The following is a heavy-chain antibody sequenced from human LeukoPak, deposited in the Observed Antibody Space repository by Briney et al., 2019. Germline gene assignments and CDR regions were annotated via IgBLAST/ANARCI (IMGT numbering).Heavy chain of an antibody. V-gene: IGHV3-33*01. D-gene: IGHD3-22*01. Sequence: GGSLRLSCAASGFTFSSYGMHWVRQAPGKGLEWVAVIWYDGSNKYYADSVKGRFTISRDNSKNTLYLQMNSLRAEDTAVYYCARDRKAGYYDSSGRDYWGQGTLVTVSS. CDR2: IWYDGSNK. J-gene: IGHJ4*02. CDR3: ARDRKAGYYDSSGRDY. CDR1: GFTFSSYG.